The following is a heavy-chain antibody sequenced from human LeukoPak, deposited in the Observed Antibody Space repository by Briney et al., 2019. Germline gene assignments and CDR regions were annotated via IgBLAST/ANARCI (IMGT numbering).Heavy chain of an antibody. Sequence: GGSLRLSCAASGFTFSSYAMHWVRQAPGKGLEWVAVISYDGSNKYYADSVKGRFTISRDNSKNTLYLQMNSLRAEDTAVYYCARDRQYYYDSSGYYVYWGQGTLVTVSS. V-gene: IGHV3-30*04. CDR3: ARDRQYYYDSSGYYVY. CDR1: GFTFSSYA. J-gene: IGHJ4*02. D-gene: IGHD3-22*01. CDR2: ISYDGSNK.